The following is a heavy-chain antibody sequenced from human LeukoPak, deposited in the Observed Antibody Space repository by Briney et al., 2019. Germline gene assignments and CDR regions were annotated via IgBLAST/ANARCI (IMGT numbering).Heavy chain of an antibody. D-gene: IGHD1-26*01. V-gene: IGHV3-7*05. CDR3: AKGVRVGGGGMDF. CDR1: GFFFSSDW. Sequence: GGSLRLSCAPSGFFFSSDWMSWVRQAPGKGLERVANTNQDGSDKYYVDSMKGRFTISRDNAKNTVSLQMNSLRGEDTAVYYCAKGVRVGGGGMDFWGQGTPVTVSS. CDR2: TNQDGSDK. J-gene: IGHJ6*02.